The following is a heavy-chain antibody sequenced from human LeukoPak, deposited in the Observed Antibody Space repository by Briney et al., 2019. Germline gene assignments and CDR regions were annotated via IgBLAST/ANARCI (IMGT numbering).Heavy chain of an antibody. J-gene: IGHJ3*02. Sequence: PGGSLRLSCAASGFTVSSNYMSWVRQAPGKGLEWVSVIYSGGSTYYADSVKGRFTISRHNSKNTLYLQMNSLRAEDTAVYYCASRYDSSGWRGAFDIWGQGTMVTVSS. CDR1: GFTVSSNY. CDR3: ASRYDSSGWRGAFDI. CDR2: IYSGGST. V-gene: IGHV3-53*04. D-gene: IGHD3-22*01.